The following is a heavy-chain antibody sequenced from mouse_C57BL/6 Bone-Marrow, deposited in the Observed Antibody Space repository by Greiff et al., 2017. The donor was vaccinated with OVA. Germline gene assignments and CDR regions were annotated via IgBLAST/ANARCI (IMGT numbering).Heavy chain of an antibody. CDR3: ARQRSTYFDY. D-gene: IGHD5-1*01. CDR1: GFTFSSYG. V-gene: IGHV5-6*01. Sequence: EVQLVESGGDLVKPGGSLKLSCAASGFTFSSYGMSWVRQTPDKRLEWVATISSGGGYTYYPDSVKGRFTISRDKAKNTLYLQMSSLKSEDTAMYYCARQRSTYFDYWGQGTTLTVSS. J-gene: IGHJ2*01. CDR2: ISSGGGYT.